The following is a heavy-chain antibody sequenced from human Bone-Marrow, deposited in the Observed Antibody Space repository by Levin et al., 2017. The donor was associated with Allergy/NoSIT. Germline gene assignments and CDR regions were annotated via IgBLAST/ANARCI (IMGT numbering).Heavy chain of an antibody. Sequence: SCTVSSGSISSGGLYWSWIRQPAGKGLEWIGRIYASGSTEYNPSFRSRVTILLDTSQNQFSLKLNSVTAADTAVYYCATTLVADFDCWGQGTLVTVSS. CDR3: ATTLVADFDC. D-gene: IGHD5-12*01. V-gene: IGHV4-61*02. CDR1: SGSISSGGLY. J-gene: IGHJ4*02. CDR2: IYASGST.